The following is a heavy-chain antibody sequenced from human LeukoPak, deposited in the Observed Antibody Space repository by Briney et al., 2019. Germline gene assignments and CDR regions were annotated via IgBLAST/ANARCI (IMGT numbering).Heavy chain of an antibody. CDR3: ARGGDSSGSRRTAVDI. V-gene: IGHV3-53*05. J-gene: IGHJ3*02. D-gene: IGHD3-22*01. Sequence: GGSLRLSCAASGFSVSGNYMSWVRQAPGKGLEWVSVFSSGGSTYHPDSVKGRFTLSRDNSKNTLYLQMSSLRVEDTAVYFCARGGDSSGSRRTAVDIWGQGTMVTVSS. CDR2: FSSGGST. CDR1: GFSVSGNY.